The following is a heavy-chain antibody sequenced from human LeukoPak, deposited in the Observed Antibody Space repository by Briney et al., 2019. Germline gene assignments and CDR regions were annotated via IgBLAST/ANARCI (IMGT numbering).Heavy chain of an antibody. Sequence: PGGSLRLSCAASGFTFSSYGMHWVRQAPGKGLEWVAAIWYDGSIQYYADSVKGRFTISRDNSKNTLYLQMDSLRAEDTAVFYCARSQWLRFDAFDIWGQGTMVTVSS. D-gene: IGHD5-12*01. CDR1: GFTFSSYG. J-gene: IGHJ3*02. V-gene: IGHV3-33*01. CDR3: ARSQWLRFDAFDI. CDR2: IWYDGSIQ.